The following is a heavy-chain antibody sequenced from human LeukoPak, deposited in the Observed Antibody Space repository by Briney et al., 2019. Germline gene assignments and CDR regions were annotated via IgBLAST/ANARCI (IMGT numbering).Heavy chain of an antibody. J-gene: IGHJ4*02. D-gene: IGHD3-10*01. Sequence: GGSLRLSCAASGFTLNRYDMSWVRQAPGKGLEGGSDISGSGGSTYYADSEKRRFTISRDISKNTLYLQMHSLSADDTPVYHCGKLSGSLSGYFESWGQGALVTVSS. CDR3: GKLSGSLSGYFES. CDR1: GFTLNRYD. V-gene: IGHV3-23*01. CDR2: ISGSGGST.